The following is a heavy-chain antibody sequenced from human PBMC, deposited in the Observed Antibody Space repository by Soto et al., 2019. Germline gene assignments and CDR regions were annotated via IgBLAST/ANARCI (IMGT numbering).Heavy chain of an antibody. Sequence: QVQLQQWGAGLLKPSETLSLTCAVYGGSFSGYYWSWIRQPPGKGLEWIGEINHSGSTNYNPSLKSRVTISVDTSKNQFSLKLGSVTAADTAVYYCARGRRYFDWPSRGMDVWGQGTTVTVSS. J-gene: IGHJ6*02. CDR3: ARGRRYFDWPSRGMDV. CDR2: INHSGST. V-gene: IGHV4-34*01. D-gene: IGHD3-9*01. CDR1: GGSFSGYY.